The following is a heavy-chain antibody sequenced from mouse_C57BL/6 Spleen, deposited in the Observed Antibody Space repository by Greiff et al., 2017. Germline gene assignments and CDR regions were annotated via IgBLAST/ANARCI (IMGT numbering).Heavy chain of an antibody. Sequence: VKQSCKASGYTFTSYWMHWVKQRPGRGLEWIGRIDPNSGGTKYNEKFKSKATLTVDKPSSTAYMQLSSLTSEDSAVYYCARNYYGSSYGFAYWGQGTLVTVSA. D-gene: IGHD1-1*01. CDR1: GYTFTSYW. J-gene: IGHJ3*01. CDR2: IDPNSGGT. V-gene: IGHV1-72*01. CDR3: ARNYYGSSYGFAY.